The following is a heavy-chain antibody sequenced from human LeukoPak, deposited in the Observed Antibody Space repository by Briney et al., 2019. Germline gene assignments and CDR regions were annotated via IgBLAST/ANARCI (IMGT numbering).Heavy chain of an antibody. CDR2: IRYDGSNK. D-gene: IGHD6-25*01. CDR1: GFTFSSYG. Sequence: GGSLRLSCAASGFTFSSYGMHWVRQAPGRGLEWVAFIRYDGSNKYYADSVKGRFTISRDNSKNTLYLQMNSLRAEDTAVYYCAKHKYSSAPAWFDPWGQGTLVTVSS. CDR3: AKHKYSSAPAWFDP. J-gene: IGHJ5*02. V-gene: IGHV3-30*02.